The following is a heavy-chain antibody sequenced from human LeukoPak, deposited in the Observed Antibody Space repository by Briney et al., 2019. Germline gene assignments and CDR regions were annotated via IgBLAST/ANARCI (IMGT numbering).Heavy chain of an antibody. D-gene: IGHD3-9*01. V-gene: IGHV3-48*01. Sequence: GGSLRLSCAASGFTFSSYSVNWVRQAPGKGLEWVSYISSSSSTIYYADSVKGRFTISRDNAKNSLYLQMNSLRAEDTAVYYCARDYYDILTGYYFLNYYYGMDVWGQGTTVTVSS. CDR2: ISSSSSTI. CDR1: GFTFSSYS. CDR3: ARDYYDILTGYYFLNYYYGMDV. J-gene: IGHJ6*02.